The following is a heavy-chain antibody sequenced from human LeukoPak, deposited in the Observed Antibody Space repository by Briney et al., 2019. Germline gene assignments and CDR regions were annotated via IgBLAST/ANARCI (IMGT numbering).Heavy chain of an antibody. V-gene: IGHV3-21*04. D-gene: IGHD5-18*01. Sequence: PGGSLSLSCVASGFSFSDYSMNWVRQAPGKGLEWVSSINSRSNDIYYADSVKGRFTISRDNSKNTLYLQMNSLRAEDTAVYYCARNSVDTAMVSGLDPWGQGTLVTVSS. J-gene: IGHJ5*02. CDR2: INSRSNDI. CDR3: ARNSVDTAMVSGLDP. CDR1: GFSFSDYS.